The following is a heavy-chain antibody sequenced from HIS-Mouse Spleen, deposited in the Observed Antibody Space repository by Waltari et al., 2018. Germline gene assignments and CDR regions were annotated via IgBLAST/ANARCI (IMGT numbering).Heavy chain of an antibody. V-gene: IGHV3-30*18. J-gene: IGHJ4*02. D-gene: IGHD1-26*01. CDR1: GFTFSSYG. CDR2: ISYVGSNK. CDR3: AKDRGSPLYFDY. Sequence: QVQLVESGGGVVQPGRSLRLSCAASGFTFSSYGMHWVRQAPGKGLEWVAVISYVGSNKYYADSVKGRFTISRDNSKNTLYLQMNSLRAEDTAVYYCAKDRGSPLYFDYWGQGTLVTVSS.